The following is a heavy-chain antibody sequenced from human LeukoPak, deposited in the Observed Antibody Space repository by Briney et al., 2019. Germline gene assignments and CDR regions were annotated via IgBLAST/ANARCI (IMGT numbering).Heavy chain of an antibody. Sequence: SETLSLTCTVSGGSINSGSYYWSWIRQPAGKGLEWIGRIYIRGTTSYNPSLKSRVTISADTSKNQFSLKLSSVTAADTAVYYCARAGYSGSDFSVWGKGSTVTVSS. CDR2: IYIRGTT. CDR3: ARAGYSGSDFSV. V-gene: IGHV4-61*02. CDR1: GGSINSGSYY. D-gene: IGHD5-12*01. J-gene: IGHJ6*04.